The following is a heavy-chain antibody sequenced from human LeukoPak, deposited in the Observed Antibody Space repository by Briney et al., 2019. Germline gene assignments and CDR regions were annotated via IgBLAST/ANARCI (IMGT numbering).Heavy chain of an antibody. CDR1: GGSISSHY. D-gene: IGHD1-1*01. CDR3: ARVTVKWNDVTWFDP. J-gene: IGHJ5*02. Sequence: PSETLSLTCTVSGGSISSHYWSWIRRPPGKGLEWIGNIHYSGSTNYNPSLKSRVTISVDTSKDQFTLKLNSVTAADTAVYYCARVTVKWNDVTWFDPWGQGILVTVSS. V-gene: IGHV4-59*11. CDR2: IHYSGST.